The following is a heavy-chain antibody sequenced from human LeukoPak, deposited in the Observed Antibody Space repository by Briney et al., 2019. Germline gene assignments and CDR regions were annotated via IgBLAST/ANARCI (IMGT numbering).Heavy chain of an antibody. D-gene: IGHD3-10*01. J-gene: IGHJ4*02. CDR2: ICDKIYATGNT. V-gene: IGHV4-4*07. CDR3: ARVPYGSGSYGVDY. Sequence: SETLSLTCTVSGGSISSYYWSWIRQPAGKGLEWIGRICDKIYATGNTDYNPSVKSRVTMSVHSSKNQFSLKLTSVTAADTAVYYRARVPYGSGSYGVDYWGQGTLVTVSS. CDR1: GGSISSYY.